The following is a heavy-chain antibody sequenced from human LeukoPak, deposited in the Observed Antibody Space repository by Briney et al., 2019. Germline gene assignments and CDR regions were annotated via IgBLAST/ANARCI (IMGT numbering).Heavy chain of an antibody. D-gene: IGHD5-24*01. CDR2: ISNIGDII. CDR1: GFTFSNYE. CDR3: ARDNTYNSPFDY. V-gene: IGHV3-48*03. Sequence: RAGGSLRLSCAASGFTFSNYEMNWVRQAPGKWLEWLSHISNIGDIIHYADSVEGRFTISRDNAKNSLYLQMNSLRAEDTAVYYCARDNTYNSPFDYWGQGTLVTVSS. J-gene: IGHJ4*02.